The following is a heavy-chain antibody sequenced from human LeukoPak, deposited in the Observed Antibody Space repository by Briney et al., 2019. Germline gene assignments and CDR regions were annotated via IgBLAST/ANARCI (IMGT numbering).Heavy chain of an antibody. V-gene: IGHV3-21*01. Sequence: PGASLRLCCAASGFTFSSYSMNWGRQDTGKGLDLVSSISSSSSYIYYADSVKGRFTISRDNAKNSRYLQMNSLRAEDTAVYYCARDRAYGGNSVMDFQHWGQGTLVTVSS. CDR2: ISSSSSYI. D-gene: IGHD4-23*01. CDR1: GFTFSSYS. CDR3: ARDRAYGGNSVMDFQH. J-gene: IGHJ1*01.